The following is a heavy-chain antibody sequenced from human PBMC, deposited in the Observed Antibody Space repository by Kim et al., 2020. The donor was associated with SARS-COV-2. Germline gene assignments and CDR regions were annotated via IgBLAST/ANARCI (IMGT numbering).Heavy chain of an antibody. CDR2: IYYSGST. J-gene: IGHJ6*02. V-gene: IGHV4-59*01. Sequence: SETLSLTCTVSGGSISSYYWSWIRQPPGKGLEWIGYIYYSGSTNYNPSLKSRVTISVDTSKNQFSLKLSSLTAADTAVYYCARGIAGTVMYYYYDMDVWGQGTTVTVSS. D-gene: IGHD4-4*01. CDR3: ARGIAGTVMYYYYDMDV. CDR1: GGSISSYY.